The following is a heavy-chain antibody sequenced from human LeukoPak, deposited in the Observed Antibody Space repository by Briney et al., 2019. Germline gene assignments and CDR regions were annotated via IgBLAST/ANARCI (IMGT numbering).Heavy chain of an antibody. Sequence: ASVKVSCKTPGYTFTGYYILWVRQAPGQGLEWMGWINPNSGGTNYAQKFQGRVTMTRDTSISTAYMELSRLRSDDTAVYYCATYCSSTSCPPNYWGQGTLVTVSS. CDR1: GYTFTGYY. CDR3: ATYCSSTSCPPNY. J-gene: IGHJ4*02. D-gene: IGHD2-2*01. CDR2: INPNSGGT. V-gene: IGHV1-2*02.